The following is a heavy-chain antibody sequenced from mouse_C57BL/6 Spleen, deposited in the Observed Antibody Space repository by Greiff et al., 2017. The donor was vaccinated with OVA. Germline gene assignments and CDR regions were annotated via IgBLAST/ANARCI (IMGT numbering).Heavy chain of an antibody. CDR1: GYTFTSYW. CDR3: ARSHSDWYFDI. CDR2: IHPNSGST. V-gene: IGHV1-64*01. Sequence: VQLQQPGAELVKPGASVKLSCKASGYTFTSYWMHWVKQRPGQGLEWIGMIHPNSGSTNYNEKFKSKATLTVDKSSSTAYMQLSSLTSEDSAVYYCARSHSDWYFDIWGTGTTVTVSS. J-gene: IGHJ1*03. D-gene: IGHD3-2*02.